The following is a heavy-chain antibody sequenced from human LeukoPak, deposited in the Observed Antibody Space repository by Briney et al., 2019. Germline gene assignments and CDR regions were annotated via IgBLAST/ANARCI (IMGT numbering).Heavy chain of an antibody. J-gene: IGHJ6*02. CDR3: ARSTYWYVGMDV. CDR2: IYYSGST. D-gene: IGHD2-8*02. CDR1: GGSISSYY. Sequence: SETLSLTCTVSGGSISSYYWSWIRQPPGKGLEWIGYIYYSGSTNYNPSLKSRVTISVDTSKNQFSLKLSSVTAADTAVYYCARSTYWYVGMDVWGQGTTVTVSS. V-gene: IGHV4-59*01.